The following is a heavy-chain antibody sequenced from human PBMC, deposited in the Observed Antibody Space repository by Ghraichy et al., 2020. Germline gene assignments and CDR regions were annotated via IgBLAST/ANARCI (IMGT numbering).Heavy chain of an antibody. CDR3: ATIYGSGSRNWFDP. D-gene: IGHD3-10*01. V-gene: IGHV4-34*01. CDR1: GGSFSGYY. J-gene: IGHJ5*02. CDR2: INHSGST. Sequence: SETLSLTCAVYGGSFSGYYWSWIRQPPGKGLEWIGEINHSGSTNYNPSLKSRVTISVDTSKNQFSLKLSSVTAADTAVYYCATIYGSGSRNWFDPWGQGTLVTVSS.